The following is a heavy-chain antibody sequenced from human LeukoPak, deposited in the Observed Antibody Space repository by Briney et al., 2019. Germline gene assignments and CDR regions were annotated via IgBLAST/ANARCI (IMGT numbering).Heavy chain of an antibody. J-gene: IGHJ4*02. D-gene: IGHD4-17*01. Sequence: GGSPRLSCRASGFSVDSVFMNWVRQPPGKGLEWVSFIMPGGHIDYTDSVKGRFTISRDSFKNTLSLQMNSLRVDDSAVYYCARGNSATTTFDFWGQGTLVTVSS. V-gene: IGHV3-66*01. CDR1: GFSVDSVF. CDR2: IMPGGHI. CDR3: ARGNSATTTFDF.